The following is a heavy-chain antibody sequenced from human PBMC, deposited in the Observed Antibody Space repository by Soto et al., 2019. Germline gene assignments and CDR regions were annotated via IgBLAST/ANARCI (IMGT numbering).Heavy chain of an antibody. CDR2: ISSSSSYT. CDR3: ARGGEVYYYGMDV. CDR1: AFTFSDYY. V-gene: IGHV3-11*06. D-gene: IGHD3-10*01. J-gene: IGHJ6*02. Sequence: GGSLRLSCAASAFTFSDYYMSWIRQSPGKGLEWVSYISSSSSYTNYADSVKGRFTISRDNAKNPLYLQMNSLRAEDTAVYYCARGGEVYYYGMDVWGQGTTVTVSS.